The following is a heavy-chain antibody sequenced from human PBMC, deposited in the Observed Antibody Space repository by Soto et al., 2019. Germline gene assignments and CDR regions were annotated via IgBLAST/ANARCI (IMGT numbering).Heavy chain of an antibody. D-gene: IGHD3-22*01. V-gene: IGHV4-59*08. CDR2: IYYSGST. CDR3: ARRSYDSSGYYFDY. Sequence: PSETLSLTCTVSGGSISSYYWSWIRQPPGKGLGWIGYIYYSGSTNYNPSLKSRVTISVDTSKNQFSLKLSSVTAADTAVYYCARRSYDSSGYYFDYWGQGTLVT. CDR1: GGSISSYY. J-gene: IGHJ4*02.